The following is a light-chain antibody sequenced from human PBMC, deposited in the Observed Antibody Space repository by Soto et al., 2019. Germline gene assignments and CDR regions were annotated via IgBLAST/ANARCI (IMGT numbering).Light chain of an antibody. V-gene: IGKV3-15*01. J-gene: IGKJ5*01. CDR3: QQYSSYPRP. Sequence: EIGMTQCPATLSVSPGERATLSCRASQSVSSNLAWYQQKPGQAPRLLIYGASIRATGIPARFSGSGSWTEFTLTISSLQSEDFATYYCQQYSSYPRPSGQRTRLEIK. CDR1: QSVSSN. CDR2: GAS.